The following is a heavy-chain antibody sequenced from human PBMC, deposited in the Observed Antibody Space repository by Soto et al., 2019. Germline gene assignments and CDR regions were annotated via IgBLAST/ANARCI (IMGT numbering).Heavy chain of an antibody. J-gene: IGHJ3*02. Sequence: QVQLVQSGAEVKKPGSSVKVSCKASGGTFSSYAISWVRQAPGQGLEWMGGIIPIFGTANYAQKFQGRVTTTADESTSTAYMGLSSLISEGTAVYYCASVGDYEVRGAFYIWCQGTMVTVSS. CDR2: IIPIFGTA. V-gene: IGHV1-69*01. CDR3: ASVGDYEVRGAFYI. CDR1: GGTFSSYA. D-gene: IGHD3-16*01.